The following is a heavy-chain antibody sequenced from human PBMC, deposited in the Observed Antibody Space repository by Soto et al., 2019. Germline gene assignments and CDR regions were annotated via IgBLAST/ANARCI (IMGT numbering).Heavy chain of an antibody. Sequence: SVKVSCKASGGTFSSYAISWVRQAPGQGLEWMGGIIPIFGTANYAQKFQGRVTITADESTSTAYMELSSLRSEDTAVYYCASTGSSHDYGYDGYYHYGMDFWGQGSTVPVSS. CDR1: GGTFSSYA. CDR3: ASTGSSHDYGYDGYYHYGMDF. J-gene: IGHJ6*02. CDR2: IIPIFGTA. D-gene: IGHD4-17*01. V-gene: IGHV1-69*13.